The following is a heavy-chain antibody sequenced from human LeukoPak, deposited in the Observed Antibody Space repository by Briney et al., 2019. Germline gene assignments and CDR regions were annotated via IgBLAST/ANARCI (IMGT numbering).Heavy chain of an antibody. CDR3: ARGLVYKYFDY. Sequence: GGSLRLSCAASGFPFSSYWMSWVRQAPGKGLEWVANIKQDGSEKYYVDSVKGRFTISRDNAKNSLYLQMNSLRAEDTAVYYCARGLVYKYFDYWGQGTLVTVSS. V-gene: IGHV3-7*01. CDR1: GFPFSSYW. D-gene: IGHD1-1*01. CDR2: IKQDGSEK. J-gene: IGHJ4*02.